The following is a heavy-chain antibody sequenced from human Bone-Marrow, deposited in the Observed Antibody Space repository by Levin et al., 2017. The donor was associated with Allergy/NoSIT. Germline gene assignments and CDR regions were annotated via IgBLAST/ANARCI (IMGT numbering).Heavy chain of an antibody. D-gene: IGHD3-3*01. Sequence: PGGSLRLSCAASGFTFRNYAMSWVRQAPGKGLEWLASIRATAKTVFYADSVQGRFTISRDNTNNALYLQMNNLRVEDTATYYCAKFLEVTPFDGWGQGTLVSVSS. CDR2: IRATAKTV. J-gene: IGHJ4*02. CDR3: AKFLEVTPFDG. V-gene: IGHV3-48*03. CDR1: GFTFRNYA.